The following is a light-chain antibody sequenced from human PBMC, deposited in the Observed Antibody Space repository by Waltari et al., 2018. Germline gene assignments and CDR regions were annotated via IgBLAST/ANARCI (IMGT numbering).Light chain of an antibody. CDR3: QLDDT. J-gene: IGKJ4*01. Sequence: EVVLTQSPATLSVSPGDRATLSCRASQSVSDNLAWYQQKPGQAPRLLIFGASTRATGIPARFSGSGSVTEFNLTISSLRSEDFAVYYCQLDDTFGGGTKVEIK. CDR1: QSVSDN. V-gene: IGKV3D-15*01. CDR2: GAS.